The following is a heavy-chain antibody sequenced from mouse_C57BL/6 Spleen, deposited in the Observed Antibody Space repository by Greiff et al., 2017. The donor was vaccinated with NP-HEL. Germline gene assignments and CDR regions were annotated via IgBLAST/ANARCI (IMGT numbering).Heavy chain of an antibody. D-gene: IGHD1-1*01. Sequence: QVQLQQPGAELVKPGASVKLSCKASGYTFTSYWMHWVKQRPGHGLEWIGMIHPNSGSTNYNEKFKSKATLTVDKSSSTAYMQLSSLTSEDSAVYYCAEDYGSSYGYYAMDYWGQGTSVTVSS. J-gene: IGHJ4*01. V-gene: IGHV1-64*01. CDR1: GYTFTSYW. CDR2: IHPNSGST. CDR3: AEDYGSSYGYYAMDY.